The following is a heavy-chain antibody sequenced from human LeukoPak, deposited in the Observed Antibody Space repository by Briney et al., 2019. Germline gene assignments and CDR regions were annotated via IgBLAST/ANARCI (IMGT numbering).Heavy chain of an antibody. J-gene: IGHJ4*02. CDR1: GFTFSSYS. Sequence: GGSLGLSCAASGFTFSSYSMNWDRQAPGKGLEWVSYISSSSSTIYYADSVKGRFTISRDNAKNSLYLQMNSLRAEDTAVYYCARDLVNWGGYWGQGTLVTVSS. CDR3: ARDLVNWGGY. CDR2: ISSSSSTI. V-gene: IGHV3-48*04. D-gene: IGHD3-10*01.